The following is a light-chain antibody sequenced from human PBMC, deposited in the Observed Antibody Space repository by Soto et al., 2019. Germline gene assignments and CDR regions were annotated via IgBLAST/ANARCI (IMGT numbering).Light chain of an antibody. CDR2: GNS. CDR1: SSNIGAGYD. Sequence: QSVLTQPPSVSGAPGQSVTISCTGSSSNIGAGYDVHWYQQFPGAAPKLLIYGNSNRPSGVPDRFSGSKSGTSASLAISGLLAEDEADYYCQSYDGSLDVFGSGTKLTVL. CDR3: QSYDGSLDV. V-gene: IGLV1-40*01. J-gene: IGLJ1*01.